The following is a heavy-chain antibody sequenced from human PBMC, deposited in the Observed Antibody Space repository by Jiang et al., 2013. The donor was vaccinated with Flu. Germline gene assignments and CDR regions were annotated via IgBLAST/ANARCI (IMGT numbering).Heavy chain of an antibody. CDR2: MYPGDSDT. CDR3: VTWASANYPRVATEF. D-gene: IGHD4/OR15-4a*01. J-gene: IGHJ3*01. V-gene: IGHV5-51*01. Sequence: VQLVESGAEVKKAGESLKISCKGSGYTFTTYWIGWVRQMSGKGLEWMGIMYPGDSDTRYSPSFEGHVTISADKSISTAYLQWNSLKASDTAMYYCVTWASANYPRVATEFWGQGTMVTVSS. CDR1: GYTFTTYW.